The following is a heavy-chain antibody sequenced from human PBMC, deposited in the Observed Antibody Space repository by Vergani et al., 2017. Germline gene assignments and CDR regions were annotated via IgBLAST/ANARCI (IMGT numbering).Heavy chain of an antibody. CDR3: AKESADGSGGNDAFDI. Sequence: QVQLVESGGGVVQPGRSLRLSCAASGFTFSSYGMHWVRQAPGKGLGWVAVISYDGSNKYYADSVKGRFTISRDNSKNTLYLQMNSLRAEDTAVYYCAKESADGSGGNDAFDIWGQGTMVTVSS. J-gene: IGHJ3*02. V-gene: IGHV3-30*18. CDR1: GFTFSSYG. CDR2: ISYDGSNK. D-gene: IGHD3-10*01.